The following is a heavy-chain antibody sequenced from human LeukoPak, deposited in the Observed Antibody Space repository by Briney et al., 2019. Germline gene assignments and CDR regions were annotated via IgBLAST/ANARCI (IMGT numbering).Heavy chain of an antibody. Sequence: SHTLPLTCMVCGCSISSGRYYWRWLRQPAGTGLEGVGRIYTSGSTNYNPSLKSRVTLSVDTSKNQFPLQLSSVTAADKPVYYCARHAKRDMVVEGQFHPGGQGTLGIVS. D-gene: IGHD2-15*01. CDR2: IYTSGST. V-gene: IGHV4-61*02. CDR3: ARHAKRDMVVEGQFHP. J-gene: IGHJ5*02. CDR1: GCSISSGRYY.